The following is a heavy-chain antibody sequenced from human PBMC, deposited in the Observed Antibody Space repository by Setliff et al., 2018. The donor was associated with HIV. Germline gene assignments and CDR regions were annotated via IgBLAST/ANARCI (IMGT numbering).Heavy chain of an antibody. Sequence: PSETLSLTCTASGASIRNGFYYWHWIRQPPGKGLEWIGSIYYSGRAHYKSSLKSRVTTSVDTSKNQFFLNLTSVTAADTAVYYCARGVPLLPPRNWGQGALVTVSS. CDR3: ARGVPLLPPRN. V-gene: IGHV4-39*07. CDR1: GASIRNGFYY. J-gene: IGHJ4*02. D-gene: IGHD1-26*01. CDR2: IYYSGRA.